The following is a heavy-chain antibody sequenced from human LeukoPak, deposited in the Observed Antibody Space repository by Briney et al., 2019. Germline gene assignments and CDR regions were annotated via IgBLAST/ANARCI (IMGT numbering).Heavy chain of an antibody. CDR2: ISAYNGNT. V-gene: IGHV1-18*01. Sequence: ASVKVSCKAYGYTFTNYGISWVRQAPGQGLEWMGWISAYNGNTDYAQKFQGRVTMTIDTSTSTAYMELRSLKSDDTAVYYCAREIPCSSSSCLDYWGQGTLVTVSS. D-gene: IGHD2-2*01. CDR3: AREIPCSSSSCLDY. CDR1: GYTFTNYG. J-gene: IGHJ4*02.